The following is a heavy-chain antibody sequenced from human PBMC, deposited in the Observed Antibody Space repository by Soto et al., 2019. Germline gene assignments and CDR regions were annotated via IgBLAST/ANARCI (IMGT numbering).Heavy chain of an antibody. V-gene: IGHV1-58*01. J-gene: IGHJ4*02. CDR2: IVVGSGNT. D-gene: IGHD2-21*02. CDR1: GFTFTSSA. Sequence: QMQLVQSGPEVKKPGTSVKVSCKASGFTFTSSAVQWVRQARGQRLEWIGWIVVGSGNTNYAQKFQQRGTITRDMSTSTAYMELSSLRSEDTAVYYCAAGRTYCGGACYVDWGQGTLVTVSS. CDR3: AAGRTYCGGACYVD.